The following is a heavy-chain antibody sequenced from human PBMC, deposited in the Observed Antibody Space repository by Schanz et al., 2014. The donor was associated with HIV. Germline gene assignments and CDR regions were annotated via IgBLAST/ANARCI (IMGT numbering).Heavy chain of an antibody. J-gene: IGHJ6*02. CDR1: GFTFGTFS. Sequence: EVQLVESGGGLVKPGGSLRLSCAASGFTFGTFSMNWVRQAPGKGLEWVSSISSSGRYIYYADSVKGRFTISRDNAKNSLYLQMNSLRAEDTAVYYCAKVLIPMIAVPYYGMDVWGQGTTVTVSS. CDR2: ISSSGRYI. CDR3: AKVLIPMIAVPYYGMDV. D-gene: IGHD3-22*01. V-gene: IGHV3-21*04.